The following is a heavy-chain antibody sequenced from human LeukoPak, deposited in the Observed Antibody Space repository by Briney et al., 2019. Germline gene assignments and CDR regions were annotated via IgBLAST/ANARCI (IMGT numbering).Heavy chain of an antibody. CDR3: ARAFSVVVPAATDY. V-gene: IGHV3-33*01. CDR2: IWYDGNNK. CDR1: GFTFSTYG. D-gene: IGHD2-2*01. Sequence: GGSLRLSCAASGFTFSTYGMHWVRQAPGKGLEWVAVIWYDGNNKYYADPVKGRFTISRDNSKNTLYLQMNSLRAEDTAVYYCARAFSVVVPAATDYWGQGTLVTVSS. J-gene: IGHJ4*02.